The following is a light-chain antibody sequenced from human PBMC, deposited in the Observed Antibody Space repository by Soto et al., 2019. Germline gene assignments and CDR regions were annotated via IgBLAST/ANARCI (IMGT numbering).Light chain of an antibody. Sequence: EIVLTQSPGTLSLSPGERATLSCRSSQSVSSSYLAWYQQKPGQTPRLLIYGASSRASGIPDRFSGSGAGTDFTLIISRLEPEDFAVYYCQKYGTASPLTFGGGTKVEIK. CDR1: QSVSSSY. CDR2: GAS. CDR3: QKYGTASPLT. J-gene: IGKJ4*01. V-gene: IGKV3-20*01.